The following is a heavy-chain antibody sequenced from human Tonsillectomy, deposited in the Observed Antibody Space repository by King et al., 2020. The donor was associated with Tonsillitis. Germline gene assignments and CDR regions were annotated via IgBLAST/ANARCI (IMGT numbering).Heavy chain of an antibody. V-gene: IGHV3-33*03. CDR1: GLIFSNYG. CDR3: ASGLPDYDFWSRYYTGDY. CDR2: IWYDAGKK. D-gene: IGHD3-3*01. J-gene: IGHJ4*02. Sequence: QLVQSGGGVVQPGRSLRLSFAASGLIFSNYGMHWVRQSPVKGLEWVAGIWYDAGKKFLAGYCKGRCTGSRDNSNNTLYLQMNSLRAEDTAIYYCASGLPDYDFWSRYYTGDYWGQGTLVTVSS.